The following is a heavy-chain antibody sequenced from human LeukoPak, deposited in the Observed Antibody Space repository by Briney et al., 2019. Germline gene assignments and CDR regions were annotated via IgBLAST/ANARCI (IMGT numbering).Heavy chain of an antibody. J-gene: IGHJ4*02. V-gene: IGHV1-18*01. Sequence: ASVKVSCKASGYAFTSYGISWVRQAPGQGLEWMGWISAYNGNTNYAQKLQGRVTMTTDTSTSTAYMELRSLRSDDTAVYYCARDVSGYDSFDYWGQGTLVTVSS. CDR1: GYAFTSYG. CDR3: ARDVSGYDSFDY. D-gene: IGHD5-12*01. CDR2: ISAYNGNT.